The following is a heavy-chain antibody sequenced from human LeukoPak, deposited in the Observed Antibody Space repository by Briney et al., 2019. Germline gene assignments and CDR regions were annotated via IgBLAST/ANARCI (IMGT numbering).Heavy chain of an antibody. CDR3: AKGATRRWLQPSFDY. Sequence: GGSLRLSCAASGFTLSSYAMSWVRQAPGKGLEWVSAISGSGGSTYYADSVKGRFTISRDNSKNTLYLQMNSLRAEDTAVYYCAKGATRRWLQPSFDYWGQGTLVTVSS. D-gene: IGHD5-24*01. CDR2: ISGSGGST. J-gene: IGHJ4*02. V-gene: IGHV3-23*01. CDR1: GFTLSSYA.